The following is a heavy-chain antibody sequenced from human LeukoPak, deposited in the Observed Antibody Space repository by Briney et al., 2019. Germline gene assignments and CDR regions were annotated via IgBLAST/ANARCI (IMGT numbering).Heavy chain of an antibody. Sequence: PSETLSLTCTVSGGSISSYYWSWIRQPPGKGLEWIGRIYTSGSTNYNPSLKSRVTMSVDTSKNQFSLKLSSVTAADTAVYYCARDGSSWYQNWFDPWGQGTLVTVSS. J-gene: IGHJ5*02. CDR2: IYTSGST. CDR1: GGSISSYY. D-gene: IGHD6-13*01. V-gene: IGHV4-4*07. CDR3: ARDGSSWYQNWFDP.